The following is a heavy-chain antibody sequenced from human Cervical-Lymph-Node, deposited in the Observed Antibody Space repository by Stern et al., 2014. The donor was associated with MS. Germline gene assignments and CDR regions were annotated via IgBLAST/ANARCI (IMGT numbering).Heavy chain of an antibody. Sequence: QVQLVESGSGQAKPSQTLSLTCAVSGGSISSGGFSWNWIRQPPGKGLEWIGFIYTSGSTYYNPSLKGRVFISVDTHTTTFALNLRSVTAADTAVYYCARGGVIYTQDRNGFDVWGQGTMVTVSS. CDR3: ARGGVIYTQDRNGFDV. CDR1: GGSISSGGFS. J-gene: IGHJ3*01. CDR2: IYTSGST. V-gene: IGHV4-30-2*01. D-gene: IGHD2-21*01.